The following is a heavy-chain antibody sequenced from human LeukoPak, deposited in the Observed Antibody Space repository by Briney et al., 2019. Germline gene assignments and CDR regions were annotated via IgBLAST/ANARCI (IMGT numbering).Heavy chain of an antibody. CDR3: AREKDIVVVPAVHDAFDI. Sequence: GASVKVSCKASGYTFTTYAINWVRQAPGQGLEWMGWINPNSGGTNYAQKFQGRVTMTRDTSISTAYMELSRLRSDDTAVYYCAREKDIVVVPAVHDAFDIWGQGTMVTVSS. CDR1: GYTFTTYA. D-gene: IGHD2-2*01. CDR2: INPNSGGT. J-gene: IGHJ3*02. V-gene: IGHV1-2*02.